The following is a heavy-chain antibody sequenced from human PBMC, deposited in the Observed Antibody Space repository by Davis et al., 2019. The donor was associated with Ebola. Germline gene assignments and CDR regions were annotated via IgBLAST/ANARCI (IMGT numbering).Heavy chain of an antibody. Sequence: GESLKISCAASGFTFSSYSMNWVRQAPGKGLEWVSYISSSGSTIYYADSVKGRFTISRDNAKNSLYLQMNSLRAEDTAVYYCARDSDQLLYDYYYYGMDVWGQGTTVTVSS. D-gene: IGHD2-2*02. CDR3: ARDSDQLLYDYYYYGMDV. J-gene: IGHJ6*02. CDR1: GFTFSSYS. CDR2: ISSSGSTI. V-gene: IGHV3-48*04.